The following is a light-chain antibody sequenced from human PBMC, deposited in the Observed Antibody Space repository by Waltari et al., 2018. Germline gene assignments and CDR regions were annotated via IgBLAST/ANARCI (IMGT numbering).Light chain of an antibody. V-gene: IGLV2-8*01. CDR3: ASYGRNKNCL. CDR1: SNDVGGYDY. CDR2: EGS. J-gene: IGLJ1*01. Sequence: QSALTQPPSASGSPGQSVTISCTGTSNDVGGYDYVSWYQQHPGKAPKLLIYEGSKRPSAVPDRCAGSKAGNTASLTVSGLQAEDEADYYCASYGRNKNCLFGTGTKVTVL.